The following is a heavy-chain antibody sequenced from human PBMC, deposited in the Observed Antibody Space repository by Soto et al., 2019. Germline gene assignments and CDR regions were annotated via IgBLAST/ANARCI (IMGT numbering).Heavy chain of an antibody. CDR1: GFTFSSYA. V-gene: IGHV3-30-3*01. J-gene: IGHJ6*02. CDR2: ISYDGSNK. CDR3: ARDILLRFLEWLRLNYYYYYGMDV. D-gene: IGHD3-3*01. Sequence: PGGSLRLSCAASGFTFSSYAMHWVRQAPGKGLEWVAVISYDGSNKYYADSVKGRFTISRDNSKNTLYLQMNSLRAEDTAVYYCARDILLRFLEWLRLNYYYYYGMDVWGQGTTVTVSS.